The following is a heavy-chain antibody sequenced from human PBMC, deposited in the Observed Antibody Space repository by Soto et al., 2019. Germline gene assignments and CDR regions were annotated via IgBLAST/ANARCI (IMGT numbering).Heavy chain of an antibody. V-gene: IGHV4-30-2*01. CDR2: IYHSGST. Sequence: QLQLQESGSGLVKPSQTLSLTCAVSGGSISSGGYSWSWIRQPPGKGLEWIGYIYHSGSTYYNPSLKSRVTISVDRSKNQFPLKLSSVTAADTAVYYCARGHYSNQLHYFAYWGQGTLVTVSS. J-gene: IGHJ4*02. D-gene: IGHD4-4*01. CDR3: ARGHYSNQLHYFAY. CDR1: GGSISSGGYS.